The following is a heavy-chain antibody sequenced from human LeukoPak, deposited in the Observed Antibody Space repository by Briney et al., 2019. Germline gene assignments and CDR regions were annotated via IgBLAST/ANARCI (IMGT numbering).Heavy chain of an antibody. CDR3: AKRHGYDNDWLDY. CDR2: VSGGGGST. D-gene: IGHD3-22*01. CDR1: GFNFRNYA. J-gene: IGHJ4*02. V-gene: IGHV3-23*01. Sequence: GGSLRLSCAASGFNFRNYAMTWVRQAPGKGLEWVSPVSGGGGSTYYADSVKGRFTISRDNSKNTLYLQMNSLRAEDTAVYYCAKRHGYDNDWLDYWGQGTLVTVSS.